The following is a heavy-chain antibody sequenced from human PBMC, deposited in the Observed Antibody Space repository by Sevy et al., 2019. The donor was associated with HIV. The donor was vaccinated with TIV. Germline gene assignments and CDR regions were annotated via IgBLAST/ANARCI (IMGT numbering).Heavy chain of an antibody. CDR3: ARDLPPSATTVAHFHY. D-gene: IGHD4-17*01. J-gene: IGHJ4*02. Sequence: GGSLRLSCAASGFTFSSYEMNWVRQAPGKGLEWVSYISNSGTTISYSDSVRGRFSISRDNARNSLYLQMNSLRAEDTAGYYCARDLPPSATTVAHFHYWGQGSLVTVSS. CDR2: ISNSGTTI. CDR1: GFTFSSYE. V-gene: IGHV3-48*03.